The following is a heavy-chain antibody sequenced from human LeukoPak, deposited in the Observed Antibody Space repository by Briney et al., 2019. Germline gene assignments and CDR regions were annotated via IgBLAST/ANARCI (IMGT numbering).Heavy chain of an antibody. D-gene: IGHD6-13*01. CDR3: ARDRTADGVGIAAADTTDY. J-gene: IGHJ4*02. CDR1: GGSFSGYY. CDR2: INHSGST. V-gene: IGHV4-34*01. Sequence: SETLSLTCAVYGGSFSGYYWSWIRQPPGKGPEWIGEINHSGSTNYNPSLKSRVTISVDTSKNQFSLKLSSVTAADTAVYYCARDRTADGVGIAAADTTDYWGQGTLVTVSS.